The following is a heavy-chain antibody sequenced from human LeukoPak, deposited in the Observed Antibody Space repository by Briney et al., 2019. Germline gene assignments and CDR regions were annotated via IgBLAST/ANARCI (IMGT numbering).Heavy chain of an antibody. CDR2: VTSNGGRT. J-gene: IGHJ4*02. Sequence: GGSLRLSCSASGFTFSTYSMHWVRQAPGKGLEYVSAVTSNGGRTYYADSVQGRFTISRDNSKNTLYLQMSGPRTEDTAVYYCVNFGNSGYDFHWGRGTLVTVSS. D-gene: IGHD5-12*01. CDR1: GFTFSTYS. V-gene: IGHV3-64D*09. CDR3: VNFGNSGYDFH.